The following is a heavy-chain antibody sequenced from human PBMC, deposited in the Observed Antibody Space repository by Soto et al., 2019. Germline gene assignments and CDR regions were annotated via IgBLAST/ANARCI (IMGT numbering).Heavy chain of an antibody. Sequence: EVQLVESGGGLVQPGGSLRLSCAASGFTFSSYSMNWVRQAPGKGLEWVSYISSSSSTIYYADSVKGRFTISRDNAKNSLYLQMNSLRDEDTAVYYCAREPITIIGLNWFDPWGQGTLVTVSS. D-gene: IGHD3-22*01. V-gene: IGHV3-48*02. J-gene: IGHJ5*02. CDR3: AREPITIIGLNWFDP. CDR1: GFTFSSYS. CDR2: ISSSSSTI.